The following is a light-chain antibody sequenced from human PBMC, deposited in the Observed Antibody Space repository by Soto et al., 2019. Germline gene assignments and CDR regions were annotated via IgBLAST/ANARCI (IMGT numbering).Light chain of an antibody. CDR1: QSVLHSSNGNNY. CDR2: WSS. V-gene: IGKV4-1*01. Sequence: DIEMTQSPDSLSVSLGERATINCRSSQSVLHSSNGNNYIAWYQQKPGQPPKLLIYWSSTRESGVPDRFIGSGSGTDFTLTINNLQPEDFATYYCQQAASFPITFGQGTRLEIK. CDR3: QQAASFPIT. J-gene: IGKJ5*01.